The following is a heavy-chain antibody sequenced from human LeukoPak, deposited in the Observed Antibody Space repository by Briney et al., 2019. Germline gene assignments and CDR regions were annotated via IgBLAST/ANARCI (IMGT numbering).Heavy chain of an antibody. V-gene: IGHV3-49*04. CDR1: GFTFGVYA. CDR2: IRSKAYGGTT. J-gene: IGHJ4*02. CDR3: TRGRIVGNPLDY. D-gene: IGHD1-26*01. Sequence: GGSLRLSCTASGFTFGVYAMSWVRQAPGKGLEWVGFIRSKAYGGTTEYAASVKGRFTISRDDSKSIAYLQMNSLKTEDTAVYYCTRGRIVGNPLDYWGQGTLVTVSS.